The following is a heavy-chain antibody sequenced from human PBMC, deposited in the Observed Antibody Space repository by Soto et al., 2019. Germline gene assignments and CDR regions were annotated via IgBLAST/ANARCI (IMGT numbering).Heavy chain of an antibody. Sequence: SETLSLTCAVYGGSFSGYYWSWIRQPPGKGLEWIGEINHSGSTNYNPSLKSRVTISVDTSKNQFSLKLSSVTAADTAVYYRARGPKPAASYYFDYWGQGTLVTVSS. V-gene: IGHV4-34*01. CDR1: GGSFSGYY. J-gene: IGHJ4*02. CDR3: ARGPKPAASYYFDY. D-gene: IGHD2-2*01. CDR2: INHSGST.